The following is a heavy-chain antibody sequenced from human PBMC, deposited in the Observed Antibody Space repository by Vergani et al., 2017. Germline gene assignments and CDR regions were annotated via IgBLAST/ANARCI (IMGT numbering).Heavy chain of an antibody. J-gene: IGHJ4*02. CDR2: ISYDGSNK. V-gene: IGHV3-30*18. CDR1: GFTFSSYG. Sequence: QVQLVESGGGVVQPGRSLRLSCAASGFTFSSYGMHWVRPAPGKGLEWVAVISYDGSNKYYADSVKGRFTISRDNSKNTLYLQMNSLRAEDTAVYYCAKDGYYYGSGSYYNVLWGQGTLVTVSS. CDR3: AKDGYYYGSGSYYNVL. D-gene: IGHD3-10*01.